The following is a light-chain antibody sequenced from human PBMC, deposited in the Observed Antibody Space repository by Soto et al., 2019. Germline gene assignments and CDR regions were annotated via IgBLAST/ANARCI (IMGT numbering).Light chain of an antibody. CDR1: SSDVGGYHF. CDR2: VVT. Sequence: QSALTQPRSVSGSPGQSVTISCTGTSSDVGGYHFVSWYQQHPGKAPKLIIYVVTERPSGVPDRFSGSKSGNTASLTISGLQAEDEADYYCCSYAGRSWVFGGGTKLTVL. J-gene: IGLJ3*02. V-gene: IGLV2-11*01. CDR3: CSYAGRSWV.